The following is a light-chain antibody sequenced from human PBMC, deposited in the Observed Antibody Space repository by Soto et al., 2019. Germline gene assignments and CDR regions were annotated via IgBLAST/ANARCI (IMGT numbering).Light chain of an antibody. CDR2: EVS. CDR3: SSYTSSSNLV. Sequence: QSALTQPASVSGSPGQSITISCTGTRSDVGNYNYVSWYQQHPGKAPRLMISEVSNRPSGVSNRFSGSKSGNTASLTISGLQAEDEADYYCSSYTSSSNLVFGGGTKLTVL. J-gene: IGLJ3*02. V-gene: IGLV2-14*01. CDR1: RSDVGNYNY.